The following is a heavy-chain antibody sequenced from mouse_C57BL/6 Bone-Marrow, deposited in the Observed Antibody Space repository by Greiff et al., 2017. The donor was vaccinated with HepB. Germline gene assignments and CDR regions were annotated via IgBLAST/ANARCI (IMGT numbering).Heavy chain of an antibody. D-gene: IGHD1-1*01. CDR3: ARRYYGPGDY. Sequence: VKLQESGAELARPGASVKLSCKASGYTFTSYGISWVKQRTGQGLEWIGEIYPRSGNTYYNEKFKGKATLTADKSSSTAYMELRSLTSEDSAVYFCARRYYGPGDYWGQGTTLTVSS. CDR1: GYTFTSYG. J-gene: IGHJ2*01. V-gene: IGHV1-81*01. CDR2: IYPRSGNT.